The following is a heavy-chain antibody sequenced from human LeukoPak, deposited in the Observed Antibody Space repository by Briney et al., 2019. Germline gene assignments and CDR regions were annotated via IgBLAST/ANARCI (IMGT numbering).Heavy chain of an antibody. J-gene: IGHJ6*02. CDR2: ISGSGGST. D-gene: IGHD3-3*01. CDR3: AKDDFWSGYSAYGMDV. CDR1: GFTVSSKY. V-gene: IGHV3-23*01. Sequence: GGSLRLSCAASGFTVSSKYMSWVRQAPGKGLEWVSAISGSGGSTYYADSVKGRFTISRDNSKNTLYLQMNSLRAEDTAVYYCAKDDFWSGYSAYGMDVWGQGTTVTVSS.